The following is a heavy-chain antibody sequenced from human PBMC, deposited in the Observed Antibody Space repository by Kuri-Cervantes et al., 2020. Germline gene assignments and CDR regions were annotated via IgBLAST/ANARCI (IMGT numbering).Heavy chain of an antibody. CDR1: EFTFSNYG. J-gene: IGHJ3*02. D-gene: IGHD3-10*01. CDR2: IWYDGSNK. CDR3: ARDSDLDAFDI. Sequence: GGSLRLSCAAPEFTFSNYGMHWVRQAPGKGLEWVAVIWYDGSNKYYVDSVKGRFTISRDNAKNTLYLQMNSLRAEDTAVYYCARDSDLDAFDIWGQGTMVTVSS. V-gene: IGHV3-33*08.